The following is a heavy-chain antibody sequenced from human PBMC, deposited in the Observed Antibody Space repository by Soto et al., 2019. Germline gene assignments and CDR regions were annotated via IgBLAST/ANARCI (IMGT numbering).Heavy chain of an antibody. CDR1: GFTFSNYA. V-gene: IGHV3-23*01. Sequence: EVQLLESGGGLVQPGGSLRLSCAAAGFTFSNYALTWVRQSPGKGLEWVSTFSGSGGRTYYADSVRGRFTFSRDNSKNTLFLHMNSLRVEATAIYNFARDWTGDTCPCLDVWGQGTTVSVSS. D-gene: IGHD3-3*01. CDR2: FSGSGGRT. J-gene: IGHJ6*02. CDR3: ARDWTGDTCPCLDV.